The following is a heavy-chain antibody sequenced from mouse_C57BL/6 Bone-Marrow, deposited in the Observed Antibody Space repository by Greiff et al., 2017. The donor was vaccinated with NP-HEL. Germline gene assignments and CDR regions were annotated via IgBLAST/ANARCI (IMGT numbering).Heavy chain of an antibody. CDR2: INPSSGYT. CDR1: GYTFTSYT. Sequence: VQLQQSGAELARPGASVKMSCKASGYTFTSYTMHWVKQRPGQGLEWIGYINPSSGYTKYNQKFKDKATLTADKSSSTAYMQLSSLTSEDSAVYYCARVTTATLFDYWGQGTTLTVSS. D-gene: IGHD1-2*01. J-gene: IGHJ2*01. CDR3: ARVTTATLFDY. V-gene: IGHV1-4*01.